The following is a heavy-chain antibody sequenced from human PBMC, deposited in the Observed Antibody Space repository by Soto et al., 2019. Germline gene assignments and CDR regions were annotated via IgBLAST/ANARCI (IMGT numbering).Heavy chain of an antibody. D-gene: IGHD2-15*01. CDR3: ARGDRVADS. V-gene: IGHV3-11*06. CDR2: ISGSSSDT. J-gene: IGHJ4*02. CDR1: GFTFSDYY. Sequence: GGSLRLSCVVPGFTFSDYYMSWIRQAPGRGLEWVSYISGSSSDTNYADSVRGRFTISRDNARNSLYLQMNSLRADDTAVYYCARGDRVADSWGQGTVVTVSS.